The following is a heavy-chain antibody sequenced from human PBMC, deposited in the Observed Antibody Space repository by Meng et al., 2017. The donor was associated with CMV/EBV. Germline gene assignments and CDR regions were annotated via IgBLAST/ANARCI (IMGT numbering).Heavy chain of an antibody. CDR1: GGSFSGYY. CDR3: ASLSTMIVVEN. J-gene: IGHJ4*02. D-gene: IGHD3-22*01. Sequence: LRLSCAVYGGSFSGYYWSWIRQPPGKGLEWIGEINHGGSTNYNPSLKSRVTISVDTSKNQFSLKLSSVTAADTAVYYCASLSTMIVVENWGQGTLVTVSS. V-gene: IGHV4-34*01. CDR2: INHGGST.